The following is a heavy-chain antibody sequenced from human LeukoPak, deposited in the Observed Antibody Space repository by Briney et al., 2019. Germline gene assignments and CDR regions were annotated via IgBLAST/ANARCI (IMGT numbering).Heavy chain of an antibody. J-gene: IGHJ4*02. Sequence: GASVKVSCKASGCGFTSYGISWVRQAPGQGLEWMGWINTNTGNPTYAQGFTGRFVFSLDTSVSTAYLQISSLKAEDTAVYYCARVMPPLGSYYEDYWGQGTLVTVSS. CDR2: INTNTGNP. CDR1: GCGFTSYG. D-gene: IGHD1-26*01. V-gene: IGHV7-4-1*02. CDR3: ARVMPPLGSYYEDY.